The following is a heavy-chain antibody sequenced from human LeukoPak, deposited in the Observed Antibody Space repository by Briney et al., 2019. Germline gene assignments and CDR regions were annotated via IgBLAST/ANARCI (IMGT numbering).Heavy chain of an antibody. CDR1: GGSISSGGYY. CDR3: ARDAEYYDFWSGYYGRPPYWYFDL. D-gene: IGHD3-3*01. V-gene: IGHV4-30-2*01. CDR2: IYHSGST. J-gene: IGHJ2*01. Sequence: PSETLSLTCTVSGGSISSGGYYWSWIRQPPGKGLEWIGYIYHSGSTYYNPSLKSRVTISVDRSKNQFSLKLSSVTAADTAVYYCARDAEYYDFWSGYYGRPPYWYFDLWGRGTLVTVSS.